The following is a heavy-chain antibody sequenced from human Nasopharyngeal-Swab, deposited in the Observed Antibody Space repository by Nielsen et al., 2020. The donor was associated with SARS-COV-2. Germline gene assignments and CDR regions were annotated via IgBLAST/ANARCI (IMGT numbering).Heavy chain of an antibody. V-gene: IGHV1-46*01. Sequence: ASVKVSCKASGYTFTSYYMHWVRQAPGQGLEWMGIINPSGGSTSYAQKFQGRVTMTRDTSTSTVYMELSSLRSEDTAVYYCARDHIVWSGYSPDYYYGMDVWGQGTTVTVSS. J-gene: IGHJ6*02. CDR1: GYTFTSYY. D-gene: IGHD3-3*01. CDR2: INPSGGST. CDR3: ARDHIVWSGYSPDYYYGMDV.